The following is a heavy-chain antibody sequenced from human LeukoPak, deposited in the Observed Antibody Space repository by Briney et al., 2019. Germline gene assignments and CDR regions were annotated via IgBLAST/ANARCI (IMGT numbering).Heavy chain of an antibody. CDR3: ARERVKGAAGLLNRFDP. Sequence: ASVKVPCKASGYTFTSYDINWVRQATGQGLEWMGWMNPNSGNTGYAQKFQGRVTITRNTSISTAYMELSSLRSEDTAVYYCARERVKGAAGLLNRFDPWGQGTLVTVSS. D-gene: IGHD6-13*01. CDR1: GYTFTSYD. V-gene: IGHV1-8*03. J-gene: IGHJ5*02. CDR2: MNPNSGNT.